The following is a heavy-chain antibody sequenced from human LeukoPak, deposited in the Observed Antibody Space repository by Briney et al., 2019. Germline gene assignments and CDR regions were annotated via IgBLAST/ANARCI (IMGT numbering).Heavy chain of an antibody. V-gene: IGHV4-59*01. D-gene: IGHD5-18*01. CDR1: GGSISSYY. Sequence: SETLSLTCTVSGGSISSYYWSWIRQPPGKGLEWIGYIYYSGSTNYNPSLKSRVTISVDTSKNQFSLKLSSVTAADTAVYYCARARGYSYGYPPGFDYWGQGTLVTVPS. CDR2: IYYSGST. CDR3: ARARGYSYGYPPGFDY. J-gene: IGHJ4*02.